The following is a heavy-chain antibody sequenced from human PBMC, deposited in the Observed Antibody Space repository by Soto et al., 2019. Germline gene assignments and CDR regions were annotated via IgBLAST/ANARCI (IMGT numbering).Heavy chain of an antibody. CDR3: ARHYDFWSGYYPPSPDYYYYYGMDV. J-gene: IGHJ6*02. D-gene: IGHD3-3*01. V-gene: IGHV1-69*13. Sequence: GASVKVSCKASGGTFSSYAISWVRQAPGQGLEWMGGIIPIFGTANYAQKFQGRVTITADESTSTAYMELSSLRSEDTAVYYCARHYDFWSGYYPPSPDYYYYYGMDVWGQGTTVTVSS. CDR1: GGTFSSYA. CDR2: IIPIFGTA.